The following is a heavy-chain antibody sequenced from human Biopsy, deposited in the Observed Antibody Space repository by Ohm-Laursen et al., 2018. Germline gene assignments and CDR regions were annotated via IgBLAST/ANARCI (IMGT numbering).Heavy chain of an antibody. V-gene: IGHV1-2*07. J-gene: IGHJ3*02. Sequence: ASVKVSCKSSGYTFIDYYIHWVRQAPGQGLEWMGWVNPNNGDKKFAPDFQGRVTMTSDTSISTAYIELRRLISDDTAVYFCARDRMVTIITLVRADTFDIWGQGTLVSVSS. CDR2: VNPNNGDK. CDR1: GYTFIDYY. D-gene: IGHD3-10*01. CDR3: ARDRMVTIITLVRADTFDI.